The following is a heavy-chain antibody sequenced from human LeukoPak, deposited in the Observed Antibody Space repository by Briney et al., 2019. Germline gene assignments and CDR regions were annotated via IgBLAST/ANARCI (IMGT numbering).Heavy chain of an antibody. D-gene: IGHD3-10*01. J-gene: IGHJ2*01. CDR3: ARGRIIMLRGVVNWYFDL. V-gene: IGHV3-7*01. CDR1: GFNFSRNW. CDR2: IKQDGSEE. Sequence: GGSLRLSCAASGFNFSRNWMTWVRQAPGKGLEWVANIKQDGSEEYYVDSVKGRFTISRDNAKKSTYLQMHRVRAGDTAVYYCARGRIIMLRGVVNWYFDLWGRGTLVTVSS.